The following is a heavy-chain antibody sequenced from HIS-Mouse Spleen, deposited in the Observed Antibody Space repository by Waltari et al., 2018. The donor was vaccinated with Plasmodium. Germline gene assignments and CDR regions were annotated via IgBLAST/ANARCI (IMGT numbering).Heavy chain of an antibody. CDR1: GFTFIRYW. V-gene: IGHV3-7*01. D-gene: IGHD6-13*01. Sequence: EVPLVESGGGLVQPGGSLRLSCAASGFTFIRYWRSWVRQAPGKGLEWVANIKQDGSEKYYVDSVKGRFTISRDNAKNSLYLQMNSLRAEDTAVYYCASSWYWYFDLWGRGTLVTVSS. CDR2: IKQDGSEK. CDR3: ASSWYWYFDL. J-gene: IGHJ2*01.